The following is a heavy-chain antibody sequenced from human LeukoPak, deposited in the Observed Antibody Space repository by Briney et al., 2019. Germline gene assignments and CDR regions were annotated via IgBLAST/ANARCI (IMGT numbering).Heavy chain of an antibody. Sequence: ASVKVSCKASGYTFTSYGISWVRQAPGQGLEWMGWISAYNGNTNYAQKLQGRVTMTTDTSTSIAYMELRSMRSDDTAVYYCARGGPYSSSWYRSIELYVVTATQNWFDPWGQGTLVTVSS. D-gene: IGHD6-13*01. CDR3: ARGGPYSSSWYRSIELYVVTATQNWFDP. CDR2: ISAYNGNT. V-gene: IGHV1-18*01. CDR1: GYTFTSYG. J-gene: IGHJ5*02.